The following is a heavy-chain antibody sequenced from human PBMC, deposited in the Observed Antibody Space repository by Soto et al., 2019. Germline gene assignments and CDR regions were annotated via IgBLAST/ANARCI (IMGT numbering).Heavy chain of an antibody. D-gene: IGHD3-10*01. CDR2: IIPIFGTA. Sequence: QVQLVQSGAEVKKPGSSVKVSCKASGGTFSSYAISWVRQAPGQGLEWMGGIIPIFGTANYAQKFQGRVTFXXDXSKXTAYEELSSLRSEDTAVYYCARDLRYYYGAVSFGPWGQGTLVTVSS. CDR3: ARDLRYYYGAVSFGP. J-gene: IGHJ5*02. CDR1: GGTFSSYA. V-gene: IGHV1-69*12.